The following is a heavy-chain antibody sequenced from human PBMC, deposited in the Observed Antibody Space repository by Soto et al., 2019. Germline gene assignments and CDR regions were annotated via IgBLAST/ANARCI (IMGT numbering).Heavy chain of an antibody. Sequence: PGGSLRLSCAASGFTFSSYGMHWVRQAPGKGLEWVAVIWYDGSNKYYADSMKGRFTISRDNSKNTLYLQMNSLRAEDTAVYYCASEPNYVNYWGQGTLVTVSS. CDR1: GFTFSSYG. V-gene: IGHV3-33*01. J-gene: IGHJ4*02. CDR3: ASEPNYVNY. CDR2: IWYDGSNK.